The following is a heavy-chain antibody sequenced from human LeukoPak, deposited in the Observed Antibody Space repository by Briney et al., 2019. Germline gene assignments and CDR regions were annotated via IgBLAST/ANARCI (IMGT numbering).Heavy chain of an antibody. CDR2: IKQDGSEK. Sequence: GGSLRLSCAASGFTFSSYWMSWVRQAPGKGLEWVANIKQDGSEKYYVDSVKGRFTISRDNAKNSLYLQMNSLRAEDTAVYYCARWEDYDILTGYFKAAFDYWGQGTLVTVSS. J-gene: IGHJ4*02. CDR3: ARWEDYDILTGYFKAAFDY. CDR1: GFTFSSYW. D-gene: IGHD3-9*01. V-gene: IGHV3-7*01.